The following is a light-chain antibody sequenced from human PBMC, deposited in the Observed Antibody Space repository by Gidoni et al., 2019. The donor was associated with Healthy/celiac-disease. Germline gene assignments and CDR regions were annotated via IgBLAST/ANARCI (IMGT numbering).Light chain of an antibody. CDR2: QDT. Sequence: SYELTQPPSVSVSPGQPASITCSGDKLGDKYACWYQQKPGQSPVLVIYQDTKRPSGIPERFSGSNSGNTATLTISGTQAMDEADYYCQAWDSRTHVVFGGGTKLTVL. CDR1: KLGDKY. J-gene: IGLJ2*01. V-gene: IGLV3-1*01. CDR3: QAWDSRTHVV.